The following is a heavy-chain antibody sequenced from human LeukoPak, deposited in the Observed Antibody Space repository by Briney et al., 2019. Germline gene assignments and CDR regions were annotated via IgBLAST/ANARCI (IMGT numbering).Heavy chain of an antibody. J-gene: IGHJ6*02. Sequence: GGSLRLSCVASGFTFSSYWMHWVRQDPRKGLVWVSRINGDGRNINYADSVRGRFTISRDNAKNTLYLQMNTLRVKDTAVYYWTRDLMVFNVSPGLQHYHMHVWGQGTTVTVSS. CDR3: TRDLMVFNVSPGLQHYHMHV. V-gene: IGHV3-74*01. CDR2: INGDGRNI. CDR1: GFTFSSYW. D-gene: IGHD3-10*01.